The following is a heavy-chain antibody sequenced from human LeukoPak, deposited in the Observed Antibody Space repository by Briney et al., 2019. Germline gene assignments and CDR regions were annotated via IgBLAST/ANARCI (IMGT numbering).Heavy chain of an antibody. CDR1: GYTLTELS. CDR3: ATGGALLWFLHY. V-gene: IGHV1-24*01. D-gene: IGHD3-10*01. CDR2: FDPEDDET. Sequence: ASVKVSCKVSGYTLTELSMHWVRQAPGKGLEWMGGFDPEDDETIYAQKFQGRVTMTEDTSTDTAYMELSSLISEDTAVYYCATGGALLWFLHYWGQGTLVTVSS. J-gene: IGHJ4*02.